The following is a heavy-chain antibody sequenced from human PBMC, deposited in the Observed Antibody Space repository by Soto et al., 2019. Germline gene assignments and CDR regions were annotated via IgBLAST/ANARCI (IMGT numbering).Heavy chain of an antibody. CDR3: ARGGVVVVAATPGQYGMDV. CDR2: IWDDGSNK. Sequence: QVQLVESGGGVVQPGRSLRLSCAASGFTFSSYGMHWVRQAPGKGLEWVAVIWDDGSNKYYADSVKGRFTISRDNSKNTLYLQMNSLRAEDTAVYYCARGGVVVVAATPGQYGMDVWGQGTTVTVSS. D-gene: IGHD2-15*01. CDR1: GFTFSSYG. J-gene: IGHJ6*02. V-gene: IGHV3-33*01.